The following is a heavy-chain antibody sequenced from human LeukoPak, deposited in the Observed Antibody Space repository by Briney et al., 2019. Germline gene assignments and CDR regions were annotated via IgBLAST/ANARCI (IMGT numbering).Heavy chain of an antibody. CDR1: GFTFSSYA. J-gene: IGHJ4*02. D-gene: IGHD3-10*01. V-gene: IGHV3-30*18. CDR3: AKDGSSGSLDY. CDR2: ISYDGSNK. Sequence: PGGSLRLSCAASGFTFSSYAMSWVRQAPGKGLEWITIISYDGSNKYYADSVKGRFTISRDNSKNTVYLQMSSLRDDDTAVYYCAKDGSSGSLDYWGQGTLVTVSS.